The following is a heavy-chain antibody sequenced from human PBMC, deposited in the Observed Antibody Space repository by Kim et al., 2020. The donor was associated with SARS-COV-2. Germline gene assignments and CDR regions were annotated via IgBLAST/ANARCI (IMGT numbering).Heavy chain of an antibody. V-gene: IGHV4-59*13. CDR3: ARGGMGKTLMATPTLFDY. D-gene: IGHD5-12*01. J-gene: IGHJ4*02. CDR2: IYYSGST. Sequence: SETLSLTCTVSGGSISSYYWSWIRQPPGKGLEWIGYIYYSGSTNYNPSLKSRVTISVDTSKNQFSLKLSSVTAADTAVYYCARGGMGKTLMATPTLFDYWGQGTLVTVSS. CDR1: GGSISSYY.